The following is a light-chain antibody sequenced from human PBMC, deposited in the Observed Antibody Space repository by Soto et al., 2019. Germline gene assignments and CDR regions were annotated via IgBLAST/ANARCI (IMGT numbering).Light chain of an antibody. CDR3: QQSYSTPRT. V-gene: IGKV1-39*01. Sequence: DIQMNQSPSSLSASVGDRVTITCRASQSISSYLNWYQQKPGKAPNLLMYAASSLQSGVPTRFSGSGSGTDFTLTISSLQPEDFATYYCQQSYSTPRTFGQGTKVDIK. J-gene: IGKJ1*01. CDR2: AAS. CDR1: QSISSY.